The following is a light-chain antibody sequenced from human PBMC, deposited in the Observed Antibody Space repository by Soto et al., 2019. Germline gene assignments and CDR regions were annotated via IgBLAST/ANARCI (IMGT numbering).Light chain of an antibody. CDR1: SSDVGSYRF. V-gene: IGLV2-23*01. CDR3: CSYAGSSTYV. Sequence: QSALTQPASVSGSPGQSITISCTGTSSDVGSYRFVSWYQQHPGKAPTLMIYEGSERPSGVSDRFSGSKSGNTASLTISGLQAEDEADYYCCSYAGSSTYVFGTGTKVTVL. CDR2: EGS. J-gene: IGLJ1*01.